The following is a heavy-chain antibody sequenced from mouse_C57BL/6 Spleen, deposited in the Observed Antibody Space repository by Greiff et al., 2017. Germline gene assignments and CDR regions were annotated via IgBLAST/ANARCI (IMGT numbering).Heavy chain of an antibody. Sequence: QVQLQQSGAELVRPGASVTLSCTASGYTFTDYEMHWVKQTPVHGLEWIGAIDPETGGTAYNQKFKGKAILTADKSSSTAYMELRSLTSEDSAVYYCTGTTVVSYFDYWGQGTTLTVSS. V-gene: IGHV1-15*01. J-gene: IGHJ2*01. CDR1: GYTFTDYE. CDR3: TGTTVVSYFDY. CDR2: IDPETGGT. D-gene: IGHD1-1*01.